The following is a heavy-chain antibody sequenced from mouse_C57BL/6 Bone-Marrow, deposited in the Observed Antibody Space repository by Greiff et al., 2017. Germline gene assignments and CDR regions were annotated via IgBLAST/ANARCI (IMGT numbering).Heavy chain of an antibody. CDR2: ISDGGSYT. D-gene: IGHD6-5*01. CDR3: ASLYYFDD. Sequence: EVKLVESGGGLVKPGGSLKLSCAASGFTFSSYAMSWVRQTPEKRLEWVATISDGGSYTYYPDNVKGRFTISRDNAKNNLYLQMSHLKSEDTAMYYCASLYYFDDWGQGTTLTVSS. J-gene: IGHJ2*01. V-gene: IGHV5-4*03. CDR1: GFTFSSYA.